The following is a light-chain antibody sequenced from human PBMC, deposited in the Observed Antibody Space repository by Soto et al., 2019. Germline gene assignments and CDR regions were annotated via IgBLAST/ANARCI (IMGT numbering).Light chain of an antibody. J-gene: IGKJ5*01. V-gene: IGKV3-20*01. Sequence: EIVLTQSPGTLSLSPGEIATLSFSTSQSVSSNYLAWYQQKPGQAPRLLINDASSRATGIPDRFSGSGSGTDFTLTISRLEPEDFAVYYCQQYGGTPPITFGQGTRLEIK. CDR2: DAS. CDR1: QSVSSNY. CDR3: QQYGGTPPIT.